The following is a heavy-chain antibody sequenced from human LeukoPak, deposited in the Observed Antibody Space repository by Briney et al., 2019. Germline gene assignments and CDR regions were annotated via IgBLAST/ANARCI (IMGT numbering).Heavy chain of an antibody. CDR2: MNPNSGNT. D-gene: IGHD2-15*01. J-gene: IGHJ4*02. V-gene: IGHV1-8*03. CDR3: ARVTGVVAARFDY. CDR1: GYTFTSYD. Sequence: ASVKVSCKASGYTFTSYDINWVRQATGQGLEWMGRMNPNSGNTGYAQKFQGRVTITRNTSISTAYMELSSLRSEDTAVYYCARVTGVVAARFDYWGQGTLVTVSS.